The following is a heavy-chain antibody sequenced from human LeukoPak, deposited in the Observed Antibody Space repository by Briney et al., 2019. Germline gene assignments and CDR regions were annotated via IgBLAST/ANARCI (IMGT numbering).Heavy chain of an antibody. V-gene: IGHV3-33*01. J-gene: IGHJ4*02. CDR3: ASHGGI. CDR1: GFSFSSYG. Sequence: PGRSLRLSCVASGFSFSSYGMHWVRQPPGKGLEWVAVIWYDGTNENYADSVKGRFTISRDNLRNTLYLQMNNLRAEDTAAFYCASHGGIWGQGTLVTVSS. D-gene: IGHD2-15*01. CDR2: IWYDGTNE.